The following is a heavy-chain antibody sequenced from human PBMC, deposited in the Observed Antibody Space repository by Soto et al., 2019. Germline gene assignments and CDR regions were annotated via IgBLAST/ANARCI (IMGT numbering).Heavy chain of an antibody. D-gene: IGHD6-13*01. Sequence: QVQLVESGGGVVQPGSSLRLSCAASGFTFSSYPMHWVRQPPGKGLEWVAGISYDGSNKYYADSVQGRFTISRDNSKNALSLQMNSLGAEDTAVYYCDSEFLAAVGILSYYYYYGMDVWGQGTTVTVS. V-gene: IGHV3-30-3*01. CDR3: DSEFLAAVGILSYYYYYGMDV. J-gene: IGHJ6*02. CDR1: GFTFSSYP. CDR2: ISYDGSNK.